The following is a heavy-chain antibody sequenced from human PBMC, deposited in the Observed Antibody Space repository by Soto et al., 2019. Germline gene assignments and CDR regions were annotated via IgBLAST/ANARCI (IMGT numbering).Heavy chain of an antibody. V-gene: IGHV4-34*01. J-gene: IGHJ4*02. Sequence: SETLSLTCAVYGGSFSGDYCSGIRQPPGKGLEWIGEINQSGSTNNNPSLKTRVTISVDTPKNKFSLKLRSVTAADTAVYYCGRGGLRYCRRVNCDLLDDWGQGALVTVSS. CDR2: INQSGST. D-gene: IGHD2-15*01. CDR3: GRGGLRYCRRVNCDLLDD. CDR1: GGSFSGDY.